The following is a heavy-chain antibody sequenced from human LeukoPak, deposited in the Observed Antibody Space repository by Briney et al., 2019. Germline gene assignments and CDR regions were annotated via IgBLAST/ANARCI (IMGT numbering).Heavy chain of an antibody. CDR3: VKVYYYDSSGYYVGGTYFGMDV. V-gene: IGHV3-64D*09. Sequence: GWSLRLSCSASGFTFSRYAMHGVRQAPGKGLEYVSGISSNGASTYYADSLKDRFTISRDNSKNTVSLQMSGLRAEDTAVYYCVKVYYYDSSGYYVGGTYFGMDVWGQGTTVTVSS. D-gene: IGHD3-22*01. CDR1: GFTFSRYA. CDR2: ISSNGAST. J-gene: IGHJ6*02.